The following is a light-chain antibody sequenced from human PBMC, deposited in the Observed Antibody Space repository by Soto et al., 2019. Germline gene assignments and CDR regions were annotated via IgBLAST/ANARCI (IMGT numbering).Light chain of an antibody. CDR3: QQYGSSLT. CDR2: SSS. Sequence: EIVLTQSPGTLSLSPGERATLACRASQSVSSNYFAWYQQKPGQAPRLLIYSSSTRATGIPDRFSGGGSGTDFSLTISRLELEDFAVYYCQQYGSSLTLGGGTKVDIK. J-gene: IGKJ4*01. CDR1: QSVSSNY. V-gene: IGKV3-20*01.